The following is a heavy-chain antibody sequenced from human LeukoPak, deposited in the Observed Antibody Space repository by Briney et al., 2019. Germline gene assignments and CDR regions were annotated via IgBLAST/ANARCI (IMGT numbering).Heavy chain of an antibody. J-gene: IGHJ6*03. Sequence: SETLSLTCAVYGGSFSGYYWSWIRQPPGKGLEWIGEINHSGSTNYNPSLKSRVTISVDTSKNQFSLKLSSVTAADTAVYYCARLVGYDSSGYYYNYYYMDVWGKGTTVTVSS. CDR3: ARLVGYDSSGYYYNYYYMDV. V-gene: IGHV4-34*01. D-gene: IGHD3-22*01. CDR2: INHSGST. CDR1: GGSFSGYY.